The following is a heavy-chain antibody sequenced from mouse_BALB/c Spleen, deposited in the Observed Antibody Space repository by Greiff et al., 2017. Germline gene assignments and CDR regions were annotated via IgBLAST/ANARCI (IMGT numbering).Heavy chain of an antibody. CDR2: ISNGGGST. J-gene: IGHJ3*01. CDR1: GFTFSSYT. Sequence: EVKLMESGGGLVQPGGSLKLSCAASGFTFSSYTMSWVRQTPEKRLEWVAYISNGGGSTYYPDTVKGRFTISRDNAKNTLYLQMSSLKSEDTAMYYCARGRDYDYDGFAYWGQGTLVTVSA. D-gene: IGHD2-4*01. V-gene: IGHV5-12-2*01. CDR3: ARGRDYDYDGFAY.